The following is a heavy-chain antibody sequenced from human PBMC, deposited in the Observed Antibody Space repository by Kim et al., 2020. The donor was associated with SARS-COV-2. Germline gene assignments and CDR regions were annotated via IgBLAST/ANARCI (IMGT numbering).Heavy chain of an antibody. CDR1: GFTFSSYG. CDR2: IWYDGSNK. D-gene: IGHD1-26*01. J-gene: IGHJ6*02. CDR3: ARVSGSYPVAYRYYGMDV. V-gene: IGHV3-33*01. Sequence: GGSLTLSCAASGFTFSSYGMHWVRQAPGKGLEWVAVIWYDGSNKYYADSVKGRFTISRDNSKNTLYLQMNSLRAEDTAVYYCARVSGSYPVAYRYYGMDVWGQGTTVTVSS.